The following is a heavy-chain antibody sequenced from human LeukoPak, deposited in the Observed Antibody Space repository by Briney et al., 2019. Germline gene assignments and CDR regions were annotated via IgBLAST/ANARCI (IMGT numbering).Heavy chain of an antibody. CDR2: IISSSSYI. J-gene: IGHJ4*02. CDR3: AKGHWGDN. CDR1: GFNFSSYS. Sequence: PGGSLTLSCAASGFNFSSYSMNWVRQAAGKGLEWVSYIISSSSYIYYADSVKGRFTISRDNAKDSLYLQMNSLRAEDTAVYYCAKGHWGDNWGQGTLVTVSS. D-gene: IGHD7-27*01. V-gene: IGHV3-21*04.